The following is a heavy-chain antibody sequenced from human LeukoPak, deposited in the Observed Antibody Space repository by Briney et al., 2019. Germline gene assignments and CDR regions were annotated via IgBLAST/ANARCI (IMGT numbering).Heavy chain of an antibody. J-gene: IGHJ4*02. V-gene: IGHV3-23*01. CDR1: GFSFKNYG. CDR2: VSTSGDQG. D-gene: IGHD1-7*01. Sequence: PGGSLRLSCAASGFSFKNYGMNWVRQAPGKGLEWFSLVSTSGDQGYYADSVQGRFTISRDNSWNFLYLQMNSLRAEDTAVYFCVKGGTGTTIRYFDSWGQGTLVTVSS. CDR3: VKGGTGTTIRYFDS.